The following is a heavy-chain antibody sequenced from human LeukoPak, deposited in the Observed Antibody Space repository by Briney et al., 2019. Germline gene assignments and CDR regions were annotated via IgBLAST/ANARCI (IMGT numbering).Heavy chain of an antibody. Sequence: GGSLRLPCAASGFTFDDYGMSWVRQAPGKGLEWVSGINWNGGSTGYADSVKGRFTISRDNAKNSLYLQMNSLRAEDTALYYCARAGIIVVPAAMRGYYYYMDVWGKGTTVTVS. V-gene: IGHV3-20*04. CDR1: GFTFDDYG. CDR3: ARAGIIVVPAAMRGYYYYMDV. CDR2: INWNGGST. J-gene: IGHJ6*03. D-gene: IGHD2-2*01.